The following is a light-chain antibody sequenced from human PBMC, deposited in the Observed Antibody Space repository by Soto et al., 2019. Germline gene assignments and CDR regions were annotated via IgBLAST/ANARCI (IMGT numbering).Light chain of an antibody. J-gene: IGKJ5*01. CDR3: QLYGISPH. CDR2: DAS. CDR1: QSISSW. V-gene: IGKV1-5*01. Sequence: DIQMTQSPSTLSASVGDRVTITCRASQSISSWLAWYQQKPGKAPKLLIYDASSLESGVPSRFSGSGSGTDFTLTINRLEPEDFAVYYCQLYGISPHFGQGTRLEIK.